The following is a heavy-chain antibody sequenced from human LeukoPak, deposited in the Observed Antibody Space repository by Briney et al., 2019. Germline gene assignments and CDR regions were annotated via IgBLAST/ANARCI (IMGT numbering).Heavy chain of an antibody. CDR3: ARDRDSSGWSGGFDY. D-gene: IGHD6-19*01. V-gene: IGHV3-74*01. CDR1: GFTFSSYW. J-gene: IGHJ4*02. Sequence: GGSLRLSCAASGFTFSSYWMHWVRQAPGKGLVWVSRINTDGSSTSYADSVKGRFTIPRDNAKNTLYLQMNSLRAEDTAVYYCARDRDSSGWSGGFDYWGQGTLVTVSS. CDR2: INTDGSST.